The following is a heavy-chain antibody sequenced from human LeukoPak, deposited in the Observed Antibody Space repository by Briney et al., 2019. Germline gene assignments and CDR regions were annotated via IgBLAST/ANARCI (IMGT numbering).Heavy chain of an antibody. CDR2: MNPNSGNT. V-gene: IGHV1-8*01. J-gene: IGHJ6*03. Sequence: ASVKVSCKASGYTFTSYDINWVRQATGQGLEWMGWMNPNSGNTGYAQKFQGRVTMTRNTSISTAYMELSSLRSEDTAVYYCARGYSSGWFYYYMDVWAKGTTVTVSS. D-gene: IGHD6-19*01. CDR1: GYTFTSYD. CDR3: ARGYSSGWFYYYMDV.